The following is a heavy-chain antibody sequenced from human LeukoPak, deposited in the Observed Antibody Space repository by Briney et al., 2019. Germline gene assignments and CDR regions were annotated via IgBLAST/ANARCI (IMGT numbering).Heavy chain of an antibody. V-gene: IGHV1-2*02. CDR3: TRVRSVVSSGDGLDV. CDR2: INPNSGFT. Sequence: ASVKVSCKASGYTFSGYYIHWVRQAPGQGLEWMGWINPNSGFTEYAQRFQGRVTMTSDPSVSTVHMELSSLRSDDTAVYYCTRVRSVVSSGDGLDVWGQGTTVTVSS. J-gene: IGHJ6*02. D-gene: IGHD6-19*01. CDR1: GYTFSGYY.